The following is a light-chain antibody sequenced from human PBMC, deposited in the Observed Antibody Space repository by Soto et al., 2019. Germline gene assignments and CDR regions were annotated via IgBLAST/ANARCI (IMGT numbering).Light chain of an antibody. J-gene: IGKJ2*01. CDR3: QHSFGTPPYT. CDR1: RSVGSR. V-gene: IGKV1-39*01. CDR2: DAT. Sequence: DIQVTQSPSSLTASIGERVTITCRASRSVGSRLNWYQQKPGKAPALLIYDATDLQTGVPSRFRGRGSGTAFTLTITSLQPEDVATYYCQHSFGTPPYTFGQGTRL.